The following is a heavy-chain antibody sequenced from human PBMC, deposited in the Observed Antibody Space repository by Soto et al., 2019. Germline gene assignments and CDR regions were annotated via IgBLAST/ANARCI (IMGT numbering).Heavy chain of an antibody. D-gene: IGHD2-2*01. CDR3: ARASCSSTSCYALDYYYYGMDV. J-gene: IGHJ6*02. Sequence: QPGGSLRLSCAASGFTFSSYAMHWVRQAPGKGLEWVAVIWYDGSKKYYADSVKGRFTISRDNSKNTLYLQMNSLRAEDTAVYYCARASCSSTSCYALDYYYYGMDVWGQGTTVTVSS. CDR1: GFTFSSYA. V-gene: IGHV3-33*08. CDR2: IWYDGSKK.